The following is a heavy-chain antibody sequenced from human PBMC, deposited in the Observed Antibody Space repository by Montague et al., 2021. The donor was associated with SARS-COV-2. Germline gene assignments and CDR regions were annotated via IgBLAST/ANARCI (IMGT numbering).Heavy chain of an antibody. J-gene: IGHJ6*02. Sequence: SETLSLTCAVYGGSFSGYYWSWIRQPPGKGLEWIGEVNHSGNTNYNPSLKSRVTISVDTSKNQFSLNLSSVTAADTAVYYCARRGYSYYYYGMDVWGQGTTVTVSS. CDR2: VNHSGNT. CDR3: ARRGYSYYYYGMDV. CDR1: GGSFSGYY. V-gene: IGHV4-34*01. D-gene: IGHD5-24*01.